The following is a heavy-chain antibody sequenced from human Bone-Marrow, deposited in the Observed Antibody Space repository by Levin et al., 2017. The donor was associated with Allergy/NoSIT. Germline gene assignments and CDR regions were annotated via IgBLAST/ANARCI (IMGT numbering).Heavy chain of an antibody. CDR3: ARFPGELRFLDYLQDY. J-gene: IGHJ4*02. CDR1: GGSISSSTW. Sequence: KASETLSLTCAVSGGSISSSTWWTWVRQPPGKGLEWIGEIYHSGRTNYNPSLKSRVTISVDKSKNQFSLKLTSVTAADTAVYYCARFPGELRFLDYLQDYWGQGTLVTVSS. D-gene: IGHD3-3*01. V-gene: IGHV4-4*02. CDR2: IYHSGRT.